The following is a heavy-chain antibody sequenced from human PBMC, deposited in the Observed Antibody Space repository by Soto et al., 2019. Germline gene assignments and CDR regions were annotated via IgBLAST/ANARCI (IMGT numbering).Heavy chain of an antibody. J-gene: IGHJ5*02. CDR2: IYYSGST. V-gene: IGHV4-59*01. Sequence: SETLSLSCTVSGGSISSYYWSWIRQPPGKGLEWIGYIYYSGSTNYNPSLKSRVTISVDTSKNQFSLKLSSVTAADTAVYYCARDRVGWFDPWGQGTLVTVSS. CDR3: ARDRVGWFDP. D-gene: IGHD1-26*01. CDR1: GGSISSYY.